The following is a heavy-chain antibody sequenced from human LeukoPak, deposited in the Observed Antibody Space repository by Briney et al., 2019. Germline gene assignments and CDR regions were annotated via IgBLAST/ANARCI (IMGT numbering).Heavy chain of an antibody. CDR1: GFTFSSYS. Sequence: GGSLRLSCAASGFTFSSYSMNWVRQAPGKGLEWVSYISSSSSSIYYADSVKGRFTISRDNAKNSLYLQMNSLRAEDTAVYYCAQPSVVPAAIGGWFDPWGQGTLVTVSS. CDR2: ISSSSSSI. V-gene: IGHV3-48*01. CDR3: AQPSVVPAAIGGWFDP. J-gene: IGHJ5*02. D-gene: IGHD2-2*02.